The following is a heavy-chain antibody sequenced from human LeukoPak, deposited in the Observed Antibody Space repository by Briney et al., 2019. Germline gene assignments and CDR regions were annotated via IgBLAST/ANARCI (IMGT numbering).Heavy chain of an antibody. J-gene: IGHJ4*02. V-gene: IGHV4-59*01. CDR2: IYNSGSN. CDR3: ARYLRIEGKYYFDY. D-gene: IGHD1-26*01. Sequence: PSETLSLTCTVSGGSISSYYWSWIRQPPGKGLECIGYIYNSGSNNYNPSLKSRVTMSVDTSKNQFSLKLTSVTAADTAVYYCARYLRIEGKYYFDYWGQGTLVTVSS. CDR1: GGSISSYY.